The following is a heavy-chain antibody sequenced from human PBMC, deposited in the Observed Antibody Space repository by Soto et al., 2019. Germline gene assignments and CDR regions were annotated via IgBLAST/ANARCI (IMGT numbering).Heavy chain of an antibody. CDR2: ISYDGGDK. Sequence: GGSLRLSCAASGFTFSPYTMHWVRQTPGKGLEWVAVISYDGGDKYYAGSVRGRFTISRDNSKNTLFLQMNSLRAEDTALYYCARGGGFCGADCYKGGIDYWGQGALVTVSS. CDR1: GFTFSPYT. J-gene: IGHJ4*02. V-gene: IGHV3-30-3*01. D-gene: IGHD2-21*02. CDR3: ARGGGFCGADCYKGGIDY.